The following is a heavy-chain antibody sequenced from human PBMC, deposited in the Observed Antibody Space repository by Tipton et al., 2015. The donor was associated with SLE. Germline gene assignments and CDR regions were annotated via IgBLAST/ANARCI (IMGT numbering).Heavy chain of an antibody. J-gene: IGHJ4*02. Sequence: SLRLSCAVSGFTFDDSVHDSAMHWVRQVPGKGLEWVSGISWNGDSTHYADSVKGRFIISRNNARKSLFLQMNSLRPEDTALYYCVKDMDLFGSKSTLEYWGQGTLVTVSS. V-gene: IGHV3-9*01. CDR2: ISWNGDST. CDR1: GFTFDDSVHDSA. CDR3: VKDMDLFGSKSTLEY. D-gene: IGHD1-1*01.